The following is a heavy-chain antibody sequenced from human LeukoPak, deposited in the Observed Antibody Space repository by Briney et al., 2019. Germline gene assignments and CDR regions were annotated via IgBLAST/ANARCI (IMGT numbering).Heavy chain of an antibody. CDR2: ISAYNGNT. Sequence: ASVKVSCKASGYTFTSYGISWVRQAPGQGLEWMRWISAYNGNTNYAQKLQGRVTMTTDTSTSTAYMELRSLRSDDTAVYYCARDNRYYDTYDAFDIWGQGTMVTVSS. J-gene: IGHJ3*02. V-gene: IGHV1-18*01. CDR1: GYTFTSYG. D-gene: IGHD3-22*01. CDR3: ARDNRYYDTYDAFDI.